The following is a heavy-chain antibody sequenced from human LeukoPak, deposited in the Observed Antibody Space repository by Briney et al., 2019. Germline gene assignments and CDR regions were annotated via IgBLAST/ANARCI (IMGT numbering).Heavy chain of an antibody. CDR3: AKAKWTTMVRGASFDY. J-gene: IGHJ4*02. CDR1: GFTFSDFY. V-gene: IGHV3-11*01. D-gene: IGHD3-10*01. CDR2: IGSSSTGSPI. Sequence: GGSLRPSCAASGFTFSDFYISWIRQAPGKGLEWVSYIGSSSTGSPIYYADSVKGRFTLSRDNAKKSLYLQMNSLRAEDTAVYYCAKAKWTTMVRGASFDYWGQGTLVTVSS.